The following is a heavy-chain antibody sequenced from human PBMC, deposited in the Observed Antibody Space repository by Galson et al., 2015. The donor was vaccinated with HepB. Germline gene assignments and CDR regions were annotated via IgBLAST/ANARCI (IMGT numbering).Heavy chain of an antibody. CDR2: ISASAGST. CDR1: GFTFGSFA. J-gene: IGHJ3*02. V-gene: IGHV3-23*01. D-gene: IGHD6-19*01. CDR3: AKARGQWAPFDI. Sequence: SLRLSCAVSGFTFGSFAMSWVRQAPGKGLEWVSSISASAGSTYYADSVKGRFTVSRDNSKNTLYLQMNSLRAEDTAIYYCAKARGQWAPFDIWGQGTRVSVSS.